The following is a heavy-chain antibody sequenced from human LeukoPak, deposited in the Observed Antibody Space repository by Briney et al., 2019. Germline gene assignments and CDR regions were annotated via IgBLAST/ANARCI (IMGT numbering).Heavy chain of an antibody. V-gene: IGHV4-59*01. CDR2: IYYSGST. CDR3: ARADSNYLRWFDP. J-gene: IGHJ5*02. D-gene: IGHD4-11*01. CDR1: GGSISSYY. Sequence: PSETLSLTCTVSGGSISSYYWSWIRQPPGKGLEWIGYIYYSGSTNYNPSLKSRVTISADTSKNQFSLKLSSVTASDTAVYYCARADSNYLRWFDPWGQGTLVTVSS.